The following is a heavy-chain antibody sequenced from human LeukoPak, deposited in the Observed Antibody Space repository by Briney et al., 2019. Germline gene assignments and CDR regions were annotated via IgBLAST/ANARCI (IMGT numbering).Heavy chain of an antibody. Sequence: SETLSLTCTVSGGSISGYYWSWIRQPPGKGLEWIGYIYNSGSTNYNPSLKSRVTISLETSRNQFSLRLSSVIAADTAVYYCARAWYSHGTFDHWGQGTLVAVSS. CDR1: GGSISGYY. V-gene: IGHV4-59*01. D-gene: IGHD5-18*01. CDR2: IYNSGST. CDR3: ARAWYSHGTFDH. J-gene: IGHJ4*02.